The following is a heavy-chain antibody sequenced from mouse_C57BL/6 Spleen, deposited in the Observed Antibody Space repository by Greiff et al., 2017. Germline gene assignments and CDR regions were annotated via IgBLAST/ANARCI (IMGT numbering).Heavy chain of an antibody. CDR1: GFSFNTYA. CDR2: IRSKSNNYAT. V-gene: IGHV10-1*01. CDR3: VRHGPSMDY. J-gene: IGHJ4*01. Sequence: EVQLVESGGGLVQPKGSLKLSCAASGFSFNTYAMNWVRQAPGKGLEWVARIRSKSNNYATYYADSVKNRFTISRDDSESMLSLQMNNLKTEDTAMYYCVRHGPSMDYWGQGTSVTVSS.